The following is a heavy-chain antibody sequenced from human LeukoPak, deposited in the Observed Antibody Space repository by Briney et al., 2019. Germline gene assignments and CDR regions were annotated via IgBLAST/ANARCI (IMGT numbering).Heavy chain of an antibody. CDR1: GFTFSSYS. CDR3: ARYQAYGDYGTDY. V-gene: IGHV3-48*01. J-gene: IGHJ4*02. CDR2: ISSSSSTI. Sequence: PGGSLRLSCAASGFTFSSYSMNWVRQAPGKGLEWVSYISSSSSTIYYADSMKGRFTISRDNAKNSLYLQMNSLRAEDTAVYYCARYQAYGDYGTDYWGQGTLVTVSS. D-gene: IGHD4-17*01.